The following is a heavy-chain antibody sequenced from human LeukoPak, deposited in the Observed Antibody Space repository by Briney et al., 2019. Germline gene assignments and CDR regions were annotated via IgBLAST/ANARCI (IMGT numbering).Heavy chain of an antibody. D-gene: IGHD1-20*01. V-gene: IGHV3-21*01. CDR3: ARALLLDSYFDY. Sequence: GGSLRLSCAASGFTFSTYNMNWVRQAPGKGLEWVSSISSSSSYIYYADSVKGRFTISRDNAKNSLYLQMNSLRAEDSAVYYCARALLLDSYFDYWGQGTLVTVSS. CDR2: ISSSSSYI. J-gene: IGHJ4*02. CDR1: GFTFSTYN.